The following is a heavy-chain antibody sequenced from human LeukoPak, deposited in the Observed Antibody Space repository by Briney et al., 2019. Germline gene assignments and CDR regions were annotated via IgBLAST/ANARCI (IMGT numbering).Heavy chain of an antibody. CDR2: ISSSSSYI. J-gene: IGHJ6*02. CDR1: GFTFSSYS. D-gene: IGHD3-22*01. CDR3: ARDGDYYDSSGYSSYYYGMDV. V-gene: IGHV3-21*01. Sequence: PGGSLRLSCAASGFTFSSYSMTWVRQAPGKGLEWVSSISSSSSYIYYADSVKGRFTISRDSAKNSLYLQMNSLRAEDTAVYYCARDGDYYDSSGYSSYYYGMDVWGQGTTVTVSS.